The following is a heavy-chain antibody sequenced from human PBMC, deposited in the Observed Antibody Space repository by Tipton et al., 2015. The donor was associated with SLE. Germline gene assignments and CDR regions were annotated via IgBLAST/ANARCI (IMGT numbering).Heavy chain of an antibody. CDR2: ISYDASHK. CDR1: GFTFSSYG. D-gene: IGHD4-11*01. V-gene: IGHV3-30*04. J-gene: IGHJ4*02. Sequence: SLRLSCAASGFTFSSYGFHWVRQAPGKGLEWVALISYDASHKYYADSVKGRFTISRENSNNTLYLQMNSLRAEDTAVYYCAKIREDIYDYSGAYYFDYWGQGTLVTVSS. CDR3: AKIREDIYDYSGAYYFDY.